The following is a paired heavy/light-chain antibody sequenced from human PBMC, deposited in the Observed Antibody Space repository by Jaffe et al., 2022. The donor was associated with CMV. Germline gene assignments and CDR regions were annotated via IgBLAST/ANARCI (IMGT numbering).Heavy chain of an antibody. D-gene: IGHD3-10*01. CDR2: ISWNSDSL. J-gene: IGHJ4*02. Sequence: EVQLVESGGGLVQPGRSLRLSCSASGFTFDDYAMHWVRQPPGKGLEWVSGISWNSDSLVYADSVRGRFSISRDNAKNSLYLQMNSLRPEDTAFYYCAKDISDYSGSGTYYTHFDYWGQGILVTVSS. V-gene: IGHV3-9*01. CDR1: GFTFDDYA. CDR3: AKDISDYSGSGTYYTHFDY.
Light chain of an antibody. CDR3: GAWDSSLSAGV. CDR2: DND. CDR1: SSNIGNTY. V-gene: IGLV1-51*01. Sequence: QSVLTQPPSVSAAPGQKVTISCSGSSSNIGNTYVSWYQQLPGRAPKLLIYDNDKRPSGIPDRFSGSKSGTSATLGITGLQTGDEADYYCGAWDSSLSAGVFGGGTKLTVL. J-gene: IGLJ3*02.